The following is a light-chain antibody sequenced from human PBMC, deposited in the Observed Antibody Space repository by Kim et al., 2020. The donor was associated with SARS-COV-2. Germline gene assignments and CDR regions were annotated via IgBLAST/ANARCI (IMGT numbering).Light chain of an antibody. CDR3: QAWDSSTVV. V-gene: IGLV3-1*01. Sequence: VSPGQPASITCSGDKVGDKYACWYQQKQGQSPVLVIYQDSKRPSGIPERFSGSNSGNTATLTISGTQAMDEADYYCQAWDSSTVVFGTGTKVTVL. J-gene: IGLJ1*01. CDR1: KVGDKY. CDR2: QDS.